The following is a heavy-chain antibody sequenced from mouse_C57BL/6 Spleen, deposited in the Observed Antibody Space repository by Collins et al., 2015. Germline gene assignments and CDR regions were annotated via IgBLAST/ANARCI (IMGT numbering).Heavy chain of an antibody. V-gene: IGHV9-3-1*01. Sequence: QIQLVQSGPELKKPGETVKISCKASGYTFTNYGMNWVKQAPGKGLKWMGWINTYTGEPTYADDFKGRFAFSLETSASTAYLQINNLKNEDTATYFCARFTTVVYYYAMDYWGQGTSVTVSS. CDR3: ARFTTVVYYYAMDY. CDR2: INTYTGEP. D-gene: IGHD1-1*01. J-gene: IGHJ4*01. CDR1: GYTFTNYG.